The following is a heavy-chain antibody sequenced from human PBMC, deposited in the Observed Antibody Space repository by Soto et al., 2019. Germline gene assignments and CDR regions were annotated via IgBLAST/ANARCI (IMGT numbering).Heavy chain of an antibody. CDR2: IYWDDDK. Sequence: QITLKESGPTLVKPTQTLTLTCTFSGFSLSTSEVGVGWIRQPPGKALEWLAVIYWDDDKRYSSSLKSRLTNTKDTSKNQVVLTMTNMDPVDTATYYCTHRQFYDSSGYWIEDYWGQGTLVTVSS. CDR3: THRQFYDSSGYWIEDY. CDR1: GFSLSTSEVG. D-gene: IGHD3-22*01. V-gene: IGHV2-5*02. J-gene: IGHJ4*02.